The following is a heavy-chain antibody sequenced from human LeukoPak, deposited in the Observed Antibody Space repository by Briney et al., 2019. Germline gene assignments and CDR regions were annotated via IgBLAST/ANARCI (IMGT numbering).Heavy chain of an antibody. CDR2: FDPEDGET. Sequence: ASEKVSCNVSGYTLTELSMHWVRQAPGKGLEWLGGFDPEDGETIYAQKFQGRVTMTEDTSTDTAYMELSSLRSEDTAVYYCATAPRASNSYYGMDVWGKGTTVTVSS. V-gene: IGHV1-24*01. J-gene: IGHJ6*04. CDR3: ATAPRASNSYYGMDV. CDR1: GYTLTELS.